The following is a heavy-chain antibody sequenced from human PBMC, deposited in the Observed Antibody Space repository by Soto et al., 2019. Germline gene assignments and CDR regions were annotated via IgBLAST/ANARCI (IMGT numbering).Heavy chain of an antibody. CDR2: INAGNGNT. CDR3: ALPGDYYDSSGYYPY. CDR1: GYTFTSYA. V-gene: IGHV1-3*01. J-gene: IGHJ4*02. D-gene: IGHD3-22*01. Sequence: QVPLVQSGAEVKKPGASVKVSCKASGYTFTSYAMHWVRQAPGQRLEWMGWINAGNGNTKYSQKFQGRVTITRDTSASTAYMELSSLRSEDTAVYYCALPGDYYDSSGYYPYWGQGTLVTVSS.